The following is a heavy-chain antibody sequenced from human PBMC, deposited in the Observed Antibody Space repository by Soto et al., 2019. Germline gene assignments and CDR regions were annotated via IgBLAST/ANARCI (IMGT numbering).Heavy chain of an antibody. CDR1: GYTFTSYG. J-gene: IGHJ4*02. CDR3: ARASGPDGVGARLDRYFDY. D-gene: IGHD6-6*01. Sequence: ASVKVSCKASGYTFTSYGISWVRQAPGQGLEWMGWISAYNGNTNYAQKLQGRVTMTTDTSTSTAYMELRSLRSDDTAVYYCARASGPDGVGARLDRYFDYWGQGTLVTVSS. CDR2: ISAYNGNT. V-gene: IGHV1-18*01.